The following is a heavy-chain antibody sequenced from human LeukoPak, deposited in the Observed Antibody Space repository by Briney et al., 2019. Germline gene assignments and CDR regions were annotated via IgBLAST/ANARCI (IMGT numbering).Heavy chain of an antibody. CDR2: IYPSGST. Sequence: SSETLSLTCTVSGGSISSYYWSWMRQPAGKALEWIGRIYPSGSTNYNSSLKSRVTMSVDTSQNQFSLKMTSVTAADTAVYYCARGASTTWPGNFDYWGQGTLVTVSS. D-gene: IGHD1-14*01. J-gene: IGHJ4*02. V-gene: IGHV4-4*07. CDR1: GGSISSYY. CDR3: ARGASTTWPGNFDY.